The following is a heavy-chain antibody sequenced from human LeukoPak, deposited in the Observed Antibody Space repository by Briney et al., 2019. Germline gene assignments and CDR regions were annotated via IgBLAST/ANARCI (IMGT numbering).Heavy chain of an antibody. CDR3: AKDMGRYSYGRED. D-gene: IGHD5-18*01. Sequence: GGSLRLSCAASGFTFSSYWMSWVRQAPGKGLEWVANIKQDGSEKYYVDSVKGRFTISRDNSKNTLYLQMNSLRAEDTAVYYCAKDMGRYSYGREDWGQGTLVTVSS. CDR1: GFTFSSYW. CDR2: IKQDGSEK. V-gene: IGHV3-7*03. J-gene: IGHJ4*02.